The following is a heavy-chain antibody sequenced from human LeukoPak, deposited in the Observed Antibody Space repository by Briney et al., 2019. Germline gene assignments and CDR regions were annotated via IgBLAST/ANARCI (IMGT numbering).Heavy chain of an antibody. CDR1: GGSISSYY. V-gene: IGHV4-59*08. CDR3: ARHRNYYGSGD. D-gene: IGHD3-10*01. J-gene: IGHJ4*02. CDR2: IYYSGST. Sequence: SETLSLTCTVSGGSISSYYWSWIRQPPGKGLEWIGYIYYSGSTNYNPSLKSRVTISVDTSKNQFSLKRSSVTAADTAVYYCARHRNYYGSGDWGQGTLVTVSS.